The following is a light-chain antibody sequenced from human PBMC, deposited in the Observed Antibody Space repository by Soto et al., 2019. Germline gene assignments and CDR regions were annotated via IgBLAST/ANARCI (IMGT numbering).Light chain of an antibody. J-gene: IGLJ1*01. CDR2: EVT. CDR3: RSYTTTRTLYV. Sequence: QSALTQPASVSGSPGQSITISCTGSSSDVGGHNYVSWYQQHPGKAPKLMIYEVTKRPSGVSNRFSGSKSGNTASLTISGLQAQEEADYSSRSYTTTRTLYVFGTGTKVTVL. V-gene: IGLV2-14*01. CDR1: SSDVGGHNY.